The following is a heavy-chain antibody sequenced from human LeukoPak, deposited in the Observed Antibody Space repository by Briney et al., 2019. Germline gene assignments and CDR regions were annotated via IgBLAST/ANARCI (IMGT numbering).Heavy chain of an antibody. Sequence: SETLSLTCTVSGGSISGYYCSWIRQPPGKGLEWIGYIYYSGSTNYNPSLKSRVTMSVDTSKNQFSLKLSSVTAADTAVYYCARHDSSGYPLDYWGQGTLVTVSS. CDR2: IYYSGST. V-gene: IGHV4-59*08. CDR1: GGSISGYY. CDR3: ARHDSSGYPLDY. D-gene: IGHD3-22*01. J-gene: IGHJ4*02.